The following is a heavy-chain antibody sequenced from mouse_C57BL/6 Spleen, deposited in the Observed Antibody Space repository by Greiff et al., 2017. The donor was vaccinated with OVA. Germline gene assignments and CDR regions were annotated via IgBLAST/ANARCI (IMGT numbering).Heavy chain of an antibody. Sequence: VQLQQSGPELVKPGASVKISCKASGYTFTDYNMDWVKQSPGKSLEWIGDINPNNGGTIYNQKFKGKATLTVDKSSSTAYMELRSLTSEDTAVYYCARRAYGSSRDWYSDVWGTGTTVTVSS. V-gene: IGHV1-18*01. CDR2: INPNNGGT. CDR3: ARRAYGSSRDWYSDV. CDR1: GYTFTDYN. J-gene: IGHJ1*03. D-gene: IGHD1-1*01.